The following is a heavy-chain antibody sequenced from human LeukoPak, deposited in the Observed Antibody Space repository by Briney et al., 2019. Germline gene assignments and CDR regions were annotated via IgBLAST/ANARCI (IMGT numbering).Heavy chain of an antibody. CDR1: GYSISSGYY. CDR2: IYHSGST. V-gene: IGHV4-38-2*02. D-gene: IGHD1-26*01. J-gene: IGHJ4*02. CDR3: ARATYSGSFDY. Sequence: SETLSLTCTVSGYSISSGYYWGWIRQPPGKGLGWIGSIYHSGSTYYNPSLKSRVTISVDTSKNQFSLKLSSVTAADTAVYYCARATYSGSFDYWGQGTLVTVSS.